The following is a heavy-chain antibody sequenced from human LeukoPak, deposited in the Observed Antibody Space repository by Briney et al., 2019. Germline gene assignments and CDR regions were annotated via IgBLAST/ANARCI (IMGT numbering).Heavy chain of an antibody. D-gene: IGHD1-26*01. CDR1: GYSFDRYG. CDR2: INTNTGNP. V-gene: IGHV7-4-1*02. J-gene: IGHJ4*02. CDR3: SRDSISGSYVHFDH. Sequence: ASVKVSCKASGYSFDRYGINWLRQAPGQGLEWMGGINTNTGNPTYAQGFTGRFVFSLDTSVSTAYLRISSLKADDTAVYYCSRDSISGSYVHFDHWGQGTLVTVSS.